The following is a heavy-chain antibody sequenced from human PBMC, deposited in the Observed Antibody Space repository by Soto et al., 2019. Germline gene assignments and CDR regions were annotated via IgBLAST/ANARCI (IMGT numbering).Heavy chain of an antibody. CDR1: GGSISPYY. CDR2: IYYSGYT. J-gene: IGHJ4*02. CDR3: ARLIRDASGSYRLDY. Sequence: SETLSLTCTASGGSISPYYWSWIRQPPGEGMEWLGYIYYSGYTNYNPSLKSRLTISVDTSKNQFSLRLSSVTAADTAVYFCARLIRDASGSYRLDYWGRGTLVTVSS. V-gene: IGHV4-59*08. D-gene: IGHD3-10*01.